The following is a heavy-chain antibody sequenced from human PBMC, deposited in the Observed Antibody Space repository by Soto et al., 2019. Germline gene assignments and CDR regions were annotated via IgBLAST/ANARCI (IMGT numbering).Heavy chain of an antibody. CDR3: AQDYESEVLGISCWFDP. V-gene: IGHV3-23*04. CDR1: GFTFSSCY. CDR2: ISGSGGST. Sequence: EVHLVQSGGGLVQPGGSLRLSCAASGFTFSSCYMSWVRQAPGKGLEWVSAISGSGGSTYYSDSVKGRFTISRGNSKNTLYLQMNSLRAEYTAVYYGAQDYESEVLGISCWFDPWGQGTLVTVSS. J-gene: IGHJ5*02. D-gene: IGHD3-3*02.